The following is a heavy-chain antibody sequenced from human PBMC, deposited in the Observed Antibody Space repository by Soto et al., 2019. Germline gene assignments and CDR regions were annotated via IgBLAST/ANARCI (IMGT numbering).Heavy chain of an antibody. D-gene: IGHD3-10*01. CDR3: ARVKVLITMVRGVIPWGDWFDP. Sequence: EASVKVSCKASGGTFSSYAISWVRQAPGQGLEWMGGIIPIFGTANYAQKFQGRVTITADESTSTAYMELSSLRSEDTAVYYCARVKVLITMVRGVIPWGDWFDPWGQGTLVTVSS. V-gene: IGHV1-69*13. CDR1: GGTFSSYA. CDR2: IIPIFGTA. J-gene: IGHJ5*02.